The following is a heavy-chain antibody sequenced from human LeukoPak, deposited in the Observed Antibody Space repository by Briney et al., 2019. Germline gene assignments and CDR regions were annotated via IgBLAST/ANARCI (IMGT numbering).Heavy chain of an antibody. J-gene: IGHJ4*02. CDR1: GGSISSHY. Sequence: SETLSLTCTVSGGSISSHYWSWIWQPPGKGLEWIGYIYYSGSTNYNPPLKSRVTISVDTSKNQFSLKLSSVTAADTAVYYCAREGAAAANFDYWGQGTLVTVSS. CDR2: IYYSGST. V-gene: IGHV4-59*11. CDR3: AREGAAAANFDY. D-gene: IGHD6-13*01.